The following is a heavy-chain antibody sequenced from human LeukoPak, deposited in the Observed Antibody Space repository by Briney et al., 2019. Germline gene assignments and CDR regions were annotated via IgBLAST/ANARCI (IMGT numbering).Heavy chain of an antibody. Sequence: GGSLRLSCAASGFTFSDYGMSWVRQAPGKGLEWVSFISRSGDSTYYADSVKGRFTLSRDNSKNTLSLQMNSLRAEDTAVYYCAKDLGGYGSGSHDYWGQGTLVTVSS. CDR3: AKDLGGYGSGSHDY. J-gene: IGHJ4*02. CDR2: ISRSGDST. D-gene: IGHD3-10*01. CDR1: GFTFSDYG. V-gene: IGHV3-23*01.